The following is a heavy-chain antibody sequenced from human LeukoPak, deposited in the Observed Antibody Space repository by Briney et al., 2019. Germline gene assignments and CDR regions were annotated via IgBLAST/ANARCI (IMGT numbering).Heavy chain of an antibody. Sequence: ASVKVSCKASGYTFTSYGSSWVRQAPGQGLEWMGWISAYKGNTNYAQKLQGRVNMTTDTSTSTAYMELRSLRSDDTAVYYCARDIQEIAYCGGDCYRQIDYWGQGTLVTVSS. CDR3: ARDIQEIAYCGGDCYRQIDY. CDR2: ISAYKGNT. D-gene: IGHD2-21*02. CDR1: GYTFTSYG. V-gene: IGHV1-18*01. J-gene: IGHJ4*02.